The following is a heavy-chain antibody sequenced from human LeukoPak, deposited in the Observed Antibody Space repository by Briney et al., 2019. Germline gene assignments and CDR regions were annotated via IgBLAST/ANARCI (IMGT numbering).Heavy chain of an antibody. V-gene: IGHV1-18*01. CDR1: GYTFTSYG. D-gene: IGHD3-10*01. CDR3: ARDKVLLWFGELSYFDY. CDR2: ISAYNGNT. J-gene: IGHJ4*02. Sequence: ASVKVSCKASGYTFTSYGISWVRQAPGQGLEWMGWISAYNGNTNYAQKLQGRVTMTTDTSTSTAYMELRSLRSDDTAVYYCARDKVLLWFGELSYFDYWGQGTLVTVSS.